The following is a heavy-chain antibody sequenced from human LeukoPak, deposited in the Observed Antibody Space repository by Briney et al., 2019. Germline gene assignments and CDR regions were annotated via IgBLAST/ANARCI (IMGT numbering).Heavy chain of an antibody. CDR3: ARDTLPEYHYDILTGYYQGAFDI. CDR2: IYYSGST. V-gene: IGHV4-30-4*01. J-gene: IGHJ3*02. D-gene: IGHD3-9*01. Sequence: SQTLSLTCTVSGGSISSGDYYWSWIRQPPGKGLEWIGYIYYSGSTYYNPSLKSRVTISVDTSKNQFSLKLSSVTAADTAVYYCARDTLPEYHYDILTGYYQGAFDIWGQGTMVTVSS. CDR1: GGSISSGDYY.